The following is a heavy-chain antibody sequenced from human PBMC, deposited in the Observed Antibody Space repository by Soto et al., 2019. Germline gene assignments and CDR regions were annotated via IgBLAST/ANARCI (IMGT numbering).Heavy chain of an antibody. J-gene: IGHJ6*02. CDR1: GGSISSGLNY. CDR3: ARDMKFENDGGYYYDGMDV. D-gene: IGHD1-1*01. Sequence: QVQLQESGPGLVKPSQTLSLTCTVSGGSISSGLNYWSWIRQHPGKGLEWIGYIYYTGSTYYNPSLKSRVIISLDTSKNQFSLMLSSVTAADTAVYYCARDMKFENDGGYYYDGMDVWGQGTTVTVSS. V-gene: IGHV4-31*03. CDR2: IYYTGST.